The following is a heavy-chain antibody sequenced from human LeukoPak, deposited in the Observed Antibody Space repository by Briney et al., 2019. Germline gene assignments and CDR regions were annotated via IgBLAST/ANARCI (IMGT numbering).Heavy chain of an antibody. CDR3: TWWPDS. V-gene: IGHV3-15*01. CDR1: GFTFSSAW. Sequence: GGSLRLSCVASGFTFSSAWMSWVRQTPGKGLEWVGRITSKTDGGTTDYAAPVKGRFTISRDDSKNTLYLQMDSLKTEDTAVYYCTWWPDSWGQGTLVTVSS. CDR2: ITSKTDGGTT. D-gene: IGHD2-15*01. J-gene: IGHJ4*02.